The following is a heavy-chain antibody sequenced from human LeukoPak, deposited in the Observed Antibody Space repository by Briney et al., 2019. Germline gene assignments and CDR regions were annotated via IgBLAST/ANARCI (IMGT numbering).Heavy chain of an antibody. D-gene: IGHD3-22*01. V-gene: IGHV3-11*04. CDR2: ISSSGSTI. CDR1: GFTFSDYY. J-gene: IGHJ4*02. Sequence: GGSLRLSCAASGFTFSDYYMSWIRQAPGKGLEWVSYISSSGSTIYYADSVKGRFTISRDNVKNSLYLQMNSLRAEDTAVYYCARTYYYDSSGFFDYWGQGTLVTVSS. CDR3: ARTYYYDSSGFFDY.